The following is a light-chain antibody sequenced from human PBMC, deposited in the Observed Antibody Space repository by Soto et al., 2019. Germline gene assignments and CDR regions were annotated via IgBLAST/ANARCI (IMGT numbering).Light chain of an antibody. Sequence: QSVLTQPASVSGSPGQSITISCTGTSSDVGGYNSVSWYQQHPGKVPKLMIYDVSNRPSGVSDRSSGSKSGNTAALTISGLQAEDEADYYCSSYTSSSLLVFGGGTKLTVL. J-gene: IGLJ2*01. CDR3: SSYTSSSLLV. CDR2: DVS. CDR1: SSDVGGYNS. V-gene: IGLV2-14*01.